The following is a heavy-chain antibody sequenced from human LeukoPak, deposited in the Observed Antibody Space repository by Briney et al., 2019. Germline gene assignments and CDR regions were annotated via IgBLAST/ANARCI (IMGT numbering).Heavy chain of an antibody. CDR3: ARGSRVGYDFWSGYPYFDY. Sequence: SETLSLTCTVSGGPISSYYWSWIRQPPGKGLEWIGYIYYSGSTNYNPSLKSRVTISVDTSKNQFSLKLSSVTAADTAVYYCARGSRVGYDFWSGYPYFDYWGQGTLVTVSS. J-gene: IGHJ4*02. CDR1: GGPISSYY. CDR2: IYYSGST. D-gene: IGHD3-3*01. V-gene: IGHV4-59*01.